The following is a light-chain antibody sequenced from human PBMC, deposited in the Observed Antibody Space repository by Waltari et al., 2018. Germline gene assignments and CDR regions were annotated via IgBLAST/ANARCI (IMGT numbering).Light chain of an antibody. CDR3: QTGGHGTWV. Sequence: QLVLTQSPSPSASLGASVKLTCTLSSGHSSNIIAWLQQQPAKGPRYLMKVNSDGSPSQGDGIPDRFSGSSSGAKPYLTISSLQSEDEADYYCQTGGHGTWVFGGGPKLTVL. CDR2: VNSDGSP. V-gene: IGLV4-69*01. CDR1: SGHSSNI. J-gene: IGLJ3*02.